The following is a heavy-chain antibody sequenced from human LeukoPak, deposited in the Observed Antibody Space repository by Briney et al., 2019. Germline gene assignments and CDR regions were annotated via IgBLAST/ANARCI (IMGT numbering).Heavy chain of an antibody. CDR2: VNDSGGT. Sequence: SETLSLTCAVYIDSFTNYYWNWIRQTPGKGLEWIGEVNDSGGTNINPSLRSRVILSVDTSKTQFSLKLSSVTAADTAVYYCARVRAAAIPYYFDSWGQGTLVTVSS. CDR1: IDSFTNYY. D-gene: IGHD6-13*01. J-gene: IGHJ4*02. CDR3: ARVRAAAIPYYFDS. V-gene: IGHV4-34*01.